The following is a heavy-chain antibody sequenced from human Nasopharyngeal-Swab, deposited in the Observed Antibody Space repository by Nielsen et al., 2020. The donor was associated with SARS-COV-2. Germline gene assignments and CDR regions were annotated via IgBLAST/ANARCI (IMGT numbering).Heavy chain of an antibody. Sequence: SVKVSCKASGGTFSSYAISWVRQAPGQGLEWMGGIIPIFGTANYAQKFQGRVTITADKSTSTAYMELSSLRSEDTAVYYCARGNDYRGAFDIWGQGTMVTVSS. D-gene: IGHD4-11*01. CDR2: IIPIFGTA. CDR1: GGTFSSYA. V-gene: IGHV1-69*06. CDR3: ARGNDYRGAFDI. J-gene: IGHJ3*02.